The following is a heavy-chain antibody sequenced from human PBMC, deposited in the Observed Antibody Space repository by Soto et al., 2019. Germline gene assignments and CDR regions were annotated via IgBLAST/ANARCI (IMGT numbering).Heavy chain of an antibody. V-gene: IGHV3-21*01. CDR3: AREFKRFEGSNAFDI. CDR1: GFTFSSYS. Sequence: XVSLRLSCAASGFTFSSYSMNGVRQAPGKGLEWVSSISSSSSYIYYADSVKGRFTISRDNAKNSLYLQMNSLRAEDTAVYYCAREFKRFEGSNAFDIWGQGTMVTVSS. J-gene: IGHJ3*02. D-gene: IGHD3-16*01. CDR2: ISSSSSYI.